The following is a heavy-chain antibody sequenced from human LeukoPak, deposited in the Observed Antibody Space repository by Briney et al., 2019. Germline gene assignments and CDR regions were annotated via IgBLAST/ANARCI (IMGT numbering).Heavy chain of an antibody. J-gene: IGHJ4*02. CDR3: ARRYYYGEPFDY. CDR2: IYYSGST. V-gene: IGHV4-59*08. Sequence: SETLSLTCTVSGGSISSYYWSWIRQPPGKGLEWIGYIYYSGSTNYNPSLKSRVTISVDTSKNQFSLKLSSVTAADTAVYYCARRYYYGEPFDYWGQGTLVTVSS. D-gene: IGHD3-10*01. CDR1: GGSISSYY.